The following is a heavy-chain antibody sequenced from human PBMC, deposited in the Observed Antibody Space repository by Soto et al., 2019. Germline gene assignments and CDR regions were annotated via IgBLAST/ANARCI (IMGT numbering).Heavy chain of an antibody. Sequence: GGSLRPPCAASGFTFRSYSMNWVRQAPGKGLEWVSSISSSSSYIYYADSVKGRFTISRDNAKNSLYLQMNSLRAEDTAVYYCARGRDGYCSSTSCYEAHDGIDIWGQGTMVTVSS. CDR3: ARGRDGYCSSTSCYEAHDGIDI. CDR1: GFTFRSYS. V-gene: IGHV3-21*01. CDR2: ISSSSSYI. D-gene: IGHD2-2*01. J-gene: IGHJ3*02.